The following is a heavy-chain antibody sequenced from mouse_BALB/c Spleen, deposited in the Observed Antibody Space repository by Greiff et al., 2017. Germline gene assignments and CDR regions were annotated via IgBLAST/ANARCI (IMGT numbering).Heavy chain of an antibody. J-gene: IGHJ2*01. D-gene: IGHD1-1*01. Sequence: VQLQQSGPELVKPGASVKMSCEASGYTFTSYVMHWVKQKPGQGLEWIGYINPYNDGTKYNEKFKGKATLTSDKSSSTAYMELSSLTSEDSAVYYCAREGYYGSSPWDYWGQGTTLTVSS. CDR1: GYTFTSYV. V-gene: IGHV1-14*01. CDR3: AREGYYGSSPWDY. CDR2: INPYNDGT.